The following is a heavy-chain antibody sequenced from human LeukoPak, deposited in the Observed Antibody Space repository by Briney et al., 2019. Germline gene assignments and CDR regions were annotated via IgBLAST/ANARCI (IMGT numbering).Heavy chain of an antibody. CDR1: GGSISSYS. Sequence: KPSGTLSLTCSVSGGSISSYSWSWIRQPPGKGLEWIGYIYYSGSTNYNPSLKRRVTQSVDTSKNQFSLKLSSVTAVDTAVYYCARLRPDYDILTGFPMDVWGPGTTVTVSS. J-gene: IGHJ6*02. D-gene: IGHD3-9*01. V-gene: IGHV4-59*01. CDR3: ARLRPDYDILTGFPMDV. CDR2: IYYSGST.